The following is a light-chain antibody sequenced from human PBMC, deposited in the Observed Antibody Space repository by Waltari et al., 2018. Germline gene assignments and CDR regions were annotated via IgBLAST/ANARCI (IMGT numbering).Light chain of an antibody. V-gene: IGKV2-28*01. CDR1: QSLLHSNGNKY. CDR3: MQGLQTSYT. J-gene: IGKJ2*01. Sequence: EIVMTQSPLSLPATPGEPAFISCRSSQSLLHSNGNKYVDWYLQKPGQSPQLLIYLCSIRASGVPDRFSGSGSGTHFTLKISRVEAEDVGVYYCMQGLQTSYTFGQGTRLEI. CDR2: LCS.